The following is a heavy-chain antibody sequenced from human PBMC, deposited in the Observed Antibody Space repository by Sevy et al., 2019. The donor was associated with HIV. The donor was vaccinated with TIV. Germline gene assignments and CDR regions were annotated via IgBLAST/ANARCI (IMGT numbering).Heavy chain of an antibody. CDR1: GFTFSNYW. V-gene: IGHV3-74*01. Sequence: WGSLRLSCAASGFTFSNYWMHWVRQAPEKGLMWVSRISSDGSITNYADSVKGRFTISRDNAKNTLYLQMNSLRVEDTAVYYCARVRGYSYGEFDYWGQGTLVTVSS. CDR2: ISSDGSIT. J-gene: IGHJ4*02. D-gene: IGHD5-18*01. CDR3: ARVRGYSYGEFDY.